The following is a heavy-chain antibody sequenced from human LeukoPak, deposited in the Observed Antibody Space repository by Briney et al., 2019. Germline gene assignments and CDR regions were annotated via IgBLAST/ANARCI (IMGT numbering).Heavy chain of an antibody. CDR1: GYTFTGYY. Sequence: GASVKVSCKASGYTFTGYYMHWVRQAPGQGLEWMGWINPNSGGTNYAQKFQGRVTMTRDTSISTAYMELSRLRSDDTAVYYCARDPPIGYCSSTSCYNGGLVYWFDPWGQGTLVTVSS. J-gene: IGHJ5*02. CDR2: INPNSGGT. CDR3: ARDPPIGYCSSTSCYNGGLVYWFDP. D-gene: IGHD2-2*02. V-gene: IGHV1-2*02.